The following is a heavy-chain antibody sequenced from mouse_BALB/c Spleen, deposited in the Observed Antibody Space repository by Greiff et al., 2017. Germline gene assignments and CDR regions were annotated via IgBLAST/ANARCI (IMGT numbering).Heavy chain of an antibody. J-gene: IGHJ4*01. CDR2: ISSGGST. CDR3: ARVDYYAMDY. CDR1: GFTFSSYA. Sequence: DVMLVESGGGLVKPGGSLKLSCAASGFTFSSYAMSWVRQTPEKRLEWVASISSGGSTYYPDSVKGRFTISRDNARNILYLQMSSLRSEDTAMYYCARVDYYAMDYWGQGTSVTVSS. V-gene: IGHV5-6-5*01.